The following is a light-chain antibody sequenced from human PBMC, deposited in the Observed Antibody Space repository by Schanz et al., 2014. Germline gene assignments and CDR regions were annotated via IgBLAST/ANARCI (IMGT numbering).Light chain of an antibody. Sequence: EIVMTQSPATLSVSPGERATLSCRASQSVSRYLAWYQQKPGQAPRLLISDASTRATGVPARFSGSGSGTEFSLTISSLQSEDFAVYSCQQYGSPPFAFGPGTKVDIK. J-gene: IGKJ3*01. CDR3: QQYGSPPFA. CDR2: DAS. CDR1: QSVSRY. V-gene: IGKV3-15*01.